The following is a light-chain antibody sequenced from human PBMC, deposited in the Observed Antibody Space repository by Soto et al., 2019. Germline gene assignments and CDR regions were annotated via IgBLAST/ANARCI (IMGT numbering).Light chain of an antibody. V-gene: IGLV2-11*01. J-gene: IGLJ1*01. CDR1: SSDVGGYNY. Sequence: QYARTQPRTVSGSPGESVTISCTGTSSDVGGYNYVSWYQHHPGKAPKLMIYDVTKRPSGVRDRFSASKSGNTASLTISGLQAEDEADYYCCSYAGSYPYVFGTGTKVTVL. CDR2: DVT. CDR3: CSYAGSYPYV.